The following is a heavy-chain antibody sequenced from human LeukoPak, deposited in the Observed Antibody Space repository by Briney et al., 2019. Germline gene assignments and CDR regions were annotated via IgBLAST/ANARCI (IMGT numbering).Heavy chain of an antibody. Sequence: ASVKVSCKASGYTLTGYYMHWVRQAPGQGLEWMGWIYPNSGATKYAQKVQGRVTMTRDTSITTDSMDLSGLRSDDTAVYYCGTLLSNGPFDYWGQGSLVTVSS. J-gene: IGHJ4*02. V-gene: IGHV1-2*02. CDR2: IYPNSGAT. CDR3: GTLLSNGPFDY. CDR1: GYTLTGYY.